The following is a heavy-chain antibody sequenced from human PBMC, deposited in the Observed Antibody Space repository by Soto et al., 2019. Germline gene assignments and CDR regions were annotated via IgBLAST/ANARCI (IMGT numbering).Heavy chain of an antibody. CDR1: VFTFSSYG. D-gene: IGHD2-2*02. CDR3: AKESCSSTSCYRALNYYYYYGMDV. J-gene: IGHJ6*02. Sequence: GGSLRLSCAASVFTFSSYGMHWVRHSPGKWLEWVAVISYDGSNKYYADSVKGRFTISRDNSKNTLYLQMNSLRAEDAAVYYCAKESCSSTSCYRALNYYYYYGMDVWGQGTTVTVSS. V-gene: IGHV3-30*18. CDR2: ISYDGSNK.